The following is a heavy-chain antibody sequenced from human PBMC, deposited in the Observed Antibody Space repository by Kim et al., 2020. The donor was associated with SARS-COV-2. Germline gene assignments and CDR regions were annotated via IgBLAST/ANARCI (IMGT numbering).Heavy chain of an antibody. D-gene: IGHD4-17*01. CDR2: ISWNSGSI. CDR3: EKDIAPVTTLGYYGMDV. J-gene: IGHJ6*02. Sequence: GGSLRLSCAASGFTFGDYAMHWVRQAPGKGLEWVSGISWNSGSIGYADSVKGRFTISRDNAKNSLYLQMNSLRAEDTALYYCEKDIAPVTTLGYYGMDVWGQGTTVTLSS. V-gene: IGHV3-9*01. CDR1: GFTFGDYA.